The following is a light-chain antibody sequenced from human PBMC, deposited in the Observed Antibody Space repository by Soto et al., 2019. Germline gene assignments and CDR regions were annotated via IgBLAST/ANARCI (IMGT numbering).Light chain of an antibody. V-gene: IGLV7-46*01. CDR2: DTS. J-gene: IGLJ3*02. CDR3: SLSYSDVRV. Sequence: QAVVTQEPSLTVSPGGTVTLTCGSSTGAVTSSHYPYWFQQKPGQAPRALIYDTSNKHSWTPARFSGSLLGGKPALILSGEQPEDEADYYCSLSYSDVRVFGGGTKLTVL. CDR1: TGAVTSSHY.